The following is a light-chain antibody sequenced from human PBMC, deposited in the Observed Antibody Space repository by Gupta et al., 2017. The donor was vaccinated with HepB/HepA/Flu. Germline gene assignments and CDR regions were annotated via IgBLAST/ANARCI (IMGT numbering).Light chain of an antibody. CDR3: AAWDDSLSGVV. J-gene: IGLJ2*01. Sequence: QSVLTQPPSASGTPGQRVNISCSGSSSNIGSNYVYWYQQLPGTAPKLLIYRNNHRPSGVPDRFSGSNSGTSASLAISGLRSEDEADYYCAAWDDSLSGVVFGGGTKLTVL. CDR1: SSNIGSNY. V-gene: IGLV1-47*01. CDR2: RNN.